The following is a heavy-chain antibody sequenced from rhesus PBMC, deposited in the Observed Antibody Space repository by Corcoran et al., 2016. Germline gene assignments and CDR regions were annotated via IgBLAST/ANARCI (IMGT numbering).Heavy chain of an antibody. CDR2: ISGSGVTT. CDR1: GGSISSNY. V-gene: IGHV4-173*01. D-gene: IGHD6-13*01. Sequence: QLQLQESGPGLVKPSETLSLTCAVSGGSISSNYWSWIRQPPGKGLEWIGRISGSGVTTDYNPSLKSRVTISTDTSKNQFSLQLSSVTAADTAVYYCAIISGIAGHLDSWGQGVVVTVSS. J-gene: IGHJ6*01. CDR3: AIISGIAGHLDS.